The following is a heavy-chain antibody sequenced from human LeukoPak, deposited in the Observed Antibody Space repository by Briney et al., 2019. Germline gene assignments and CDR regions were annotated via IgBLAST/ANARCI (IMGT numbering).Heavy chain of an antibody. V-gene: IGHV4-61*02. CDR2: IYSSGST. D-gene: IGHD3-9*01. J-gene: IGHJ4*02. CDR1: GGSISSG. Sequence: TSETLSLTCTVSGGSISSGSWIRQPAGKGLEWIGRIYSSGSTNYNPSLKSRVTISVDTSKNQFSLKLSSVTAADTAVYYCVRGDFDWFSYWGQGTLVTVSS. CDR3: VRGDFDWFSY.